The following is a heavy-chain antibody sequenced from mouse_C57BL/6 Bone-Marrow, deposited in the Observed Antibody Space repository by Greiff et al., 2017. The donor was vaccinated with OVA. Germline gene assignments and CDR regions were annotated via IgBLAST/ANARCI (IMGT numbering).Heavy chain of an antibody. CDR1: GYTFTDYY. V-gene: IGHV1-19*01. D-gene: IGHD1-1*01. CDR2: INPYNGGT. J-gene: IGHJ1*03. Sequence: EVKLQESGPVLVKPGASVKMSCKASGYTFTDYYMNWVKQSHGKSLEWIGVINPYNGGTSYNQKFKGKATLTVDKSSSTAYMELNSLTSEDSAVYYCARDGTTVVSYWYFDVWGTGTTVTVSS. CDR3: ARDGTTVVSYWYFDV.